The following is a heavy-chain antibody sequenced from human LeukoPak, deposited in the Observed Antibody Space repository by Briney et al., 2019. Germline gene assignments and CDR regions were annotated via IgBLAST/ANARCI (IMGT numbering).Heavy chain of an antibody. D-gene: IGHD4-17*01. CDR2: INHSGSA. CDR1: GGSFSGYY. V-gene: IGHV4-34*01. Sequence: SETLSLTCAVSGGSFSGYYWTWIRQPPGKGLEWIGEINHSGSANYNPSLKSRVTISSDTSKNQFSLKLSSVTAADTAVYYCARGQGTVTTHWGQGTLVTASS. CDR3: ARGQGTVTTH. J-gene: IGHJ4*02.